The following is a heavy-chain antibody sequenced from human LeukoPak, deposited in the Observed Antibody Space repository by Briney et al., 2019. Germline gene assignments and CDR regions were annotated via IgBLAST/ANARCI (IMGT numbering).Heavy chain of an antibody. CDR1: GFTFMNYV. V-gene: IGHV3-23*01. CDR3: ARKITMVRGPLIKGYVDL. Sequence: GGSLRLSCSGSGFTFMNYVMAWVRQAPEKGLEWVSSIRLGGGLTHSADPVKGRFIISRDMNTLFLQMNNLRPEDTAMYYCARKITMVRGPLIKGYVDLWGRGTLASVSS. CDR2: IRLGGGLT. J-gene: IGHJ2*01. D-gene: IGHD3-10*01.